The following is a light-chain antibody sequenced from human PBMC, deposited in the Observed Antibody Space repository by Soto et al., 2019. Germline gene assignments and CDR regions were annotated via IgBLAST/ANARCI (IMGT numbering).Light chain of an antibody. CDR1: QTVSNTY. CDR3: QQYGTLPPT. Sequence: EFVLTQSPGTLSLSPGERATLSCRASQTVSNTYLAWYQQKSGQAPKFLIYGASNRATGIPDRFSGSGSGTDFTLTISRLEPEDFAVYYCQQYGTLPPTFGGGTKVGI. V-gene: IGKV3-20*01. CDR2: GAS. J-gene: IGKJ4*01.